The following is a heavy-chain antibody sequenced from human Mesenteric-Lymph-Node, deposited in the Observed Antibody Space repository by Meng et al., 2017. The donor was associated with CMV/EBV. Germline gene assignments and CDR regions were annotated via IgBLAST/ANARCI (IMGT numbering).Heavy chain of an antibody. V-gene: IGHV3-23*01. CDR2: ISGSGAAT. CDR1: GFSFSNFA. J-gene: IGHJ4*02. D-gene: IGHD2/OR15-2a*01. Sequence: GGSLRLSCAASGFSFSNFAMSWVRQAPGKGLEWVSSISGSGAATHYSGSAKGRFTISRDSSTDTLYLQMSGLRVEDTALYYCAREDRVNSFDYCGQGTLVTVSS. CDR3: AREDRVNSFDY.